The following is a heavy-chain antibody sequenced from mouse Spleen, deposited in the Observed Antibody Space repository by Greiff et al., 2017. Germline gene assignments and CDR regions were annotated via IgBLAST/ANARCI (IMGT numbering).Heavy chain of an antibody. CDR3: AREAMGRYEAMDY. J-gene: IGHJ4*01. CDR1: GYSITSGYY. CDR2: ISYDGSN. V-gene: IGHV3-6*01. Sequence: DVKLQESGPGLVKPSQSLSLTCSVTGYSITSGYYWKWIRQFPGNKLEWMGYISYDGSNNYNPSLKNRISITRDTSKNQFFLKLNSVTTEDTATYYCAREAMGRYEAMDYWGQGTSVTVSS. D-gene: IGHD2-14*01.